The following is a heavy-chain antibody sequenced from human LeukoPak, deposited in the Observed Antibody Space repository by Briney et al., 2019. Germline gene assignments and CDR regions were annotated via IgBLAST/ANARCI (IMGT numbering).Heavy chain of an antibody. Sequence: SGGSLRLSCAASGFTFSSYWMSWIRQPPGKGLEWIGYIYYSGSTNYNPSLKSRVTISVDTSKNQFSLKLSSVTAADTAVYYCARWVGISMVRGPHAQYNWFDPWGQGTLVTVSS. CDR1: GFTFSSYW. D-gene: IGHD3-10*01. J-gene: IGHJ5*02. CDR2: IYYSGST. V-gene: IGHV4-59*01. CDR3: ARWVGISMVRGPHAQYNWFDP.